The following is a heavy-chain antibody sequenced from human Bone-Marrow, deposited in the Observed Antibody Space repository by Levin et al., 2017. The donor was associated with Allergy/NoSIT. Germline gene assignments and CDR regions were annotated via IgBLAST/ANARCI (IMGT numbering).Heavy chain of an antibody. D-gene: IGHD3-10*01. Sequence: PGESLKISCAASGFTFRTYAMSWVRQAPGKGLEWVSGISGTGSHTYYADSVKGRFTISRDSSNNTLYLQMNSLRAEDTAVYYCAKMYYGSGTYGWFDPWGQGTLVTVSS. J-gene: IGHJ5*02. CDR3: AKMYYGSGTYGWFDP. CDR2: ISGTGSHT. V-gene: IGHV3-23*01. CDR1: GFTFRTYA.